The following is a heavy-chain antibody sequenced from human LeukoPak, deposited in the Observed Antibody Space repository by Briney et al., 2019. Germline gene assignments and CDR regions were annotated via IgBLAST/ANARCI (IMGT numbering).Heavy chain of an antibody. CDR2: VSGRGGRT. J-gene: IGHJ4*02. Sequence: PGGSLRLSCAASGVTFTSYAMNSVRQAPGEGLEWGSGVSGRGGRTYYAASVKGRFTISRDNSENTLYMQMSSLRAEDTAVYYCAKDRGLVGSTPSNFDYWGQGTLVTVSS. D-gene: IGHD1-26*01. V-gene: IGHV3-23*01. CDR1: GVTFTSYA. CDR3: AKDRGLVGSTPSNFDY.